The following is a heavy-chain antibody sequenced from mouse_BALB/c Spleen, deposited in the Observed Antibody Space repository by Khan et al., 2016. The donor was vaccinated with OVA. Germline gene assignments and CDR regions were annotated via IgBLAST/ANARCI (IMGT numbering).Heavy chain of an antibody. Sequence: VQLQQPGAELVKPGTSVKLSCKASGYNFTSYWINWVKLRPGQGLEWIGDIYPGSSSSKYNEKFKSKATLTVDTSSSTAYIQLISLASEDSALYYCARRNYYGTVFFDYWGQGTTLTVSS. D-gene: IGHD1-1*01. CDR2: IYPGSSSS. CDR3: ARRNYYGTVFFDY. V-gene: IGHV1-55*01. CDR1: GYNFTSYW. J-gene: IGHJ2*01.